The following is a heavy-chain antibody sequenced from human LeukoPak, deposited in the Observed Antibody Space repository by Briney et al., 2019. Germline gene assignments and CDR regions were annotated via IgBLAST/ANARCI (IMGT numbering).Heavy chain of an antibody. CDR3: ARNGRFLEWLPHQH. CDR1: GFTFSDYY. CDR2: ISSSGSTI. J-gene: IGHJ1*01. V-gene: IGHV3-11*01. Sequence: GGSLRLSCAASGFTFSDYYMSWIRQAPGKGLEWVSYISSSGSTIYYADSVKGRFTISRDNAKNSLYLQMNSLRAEDTAVYYCARNGRFLEWLPHQHWGQGTLVTVSS. D-gene: IGHD3-3*01.